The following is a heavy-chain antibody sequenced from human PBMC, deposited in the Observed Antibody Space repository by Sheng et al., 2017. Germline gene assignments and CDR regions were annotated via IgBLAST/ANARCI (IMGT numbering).Heavy chain of an antibody. CDR1: GFTFNSYS. D-gene: IGHD1-7*01. V-gene: IGHV3-48*01. CDR2: ISSSTI. J-gene: IGHJ4*02. Sequence: EVQLVESGGGLVQPGGSLRLSCAASGFTFNSYSMNWVRQAPGKGLEWVSYISSSTIYYADSVKGRFTISRDNAKNSLNLQMNSLRVEDTAVYYCARGQLELPRAPDYWGQGTLVTVSS. CDR3: ARGQLELPRAPDY.